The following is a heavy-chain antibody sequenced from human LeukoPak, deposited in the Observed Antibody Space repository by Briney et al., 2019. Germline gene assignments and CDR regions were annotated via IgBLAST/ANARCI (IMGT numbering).Heavy chain of an antibody. Sequence: PGGSLRLSCAASGFTFSSYAMSWVRQAPGKGLEWVSSISGLGDSTYYADSVKGRFTISRDNSVNTLYLQMNSLRAEDTAVYYCAKSSPMTMVRGANDYWGQGTLVTVSS. CDR3: AKSSPMTMVRGANDY. D-gene: IGHD3-10*01. CDR1: GFTFSSYA. CDR2: ISGLGDST. V-gene: IGHV3-23*01. J-gene: IGHJ4*02.